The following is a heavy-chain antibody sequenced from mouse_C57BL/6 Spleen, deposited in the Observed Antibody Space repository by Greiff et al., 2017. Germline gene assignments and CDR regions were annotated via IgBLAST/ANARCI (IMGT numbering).Heavy chain of an antibody. Sequence: QVQLQQSGAELVRPGASVTLSCKASGYTFTDYEMHWVKQTPVHGLEWIGAIDPETGGTAYNQKFKGKAILTADKSSSTAYMELRSLTSEDSAVYYCTRSDGYGFAYWGQGTLVTVSA. V-gene: IGHV1-15*01. CDR2: IDPETGGT. D-gene: IGHD2-2*01. CDR1: GYTFTDYE. CDR3: TRSDGYGFAY. J-gene: IGHJ3*01.